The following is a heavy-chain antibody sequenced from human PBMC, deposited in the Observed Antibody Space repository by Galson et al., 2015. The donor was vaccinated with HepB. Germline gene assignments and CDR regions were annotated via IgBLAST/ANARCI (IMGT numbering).Heavy chain of an antibody. Sequence: SLRLSCAASGFTFSSYSMNWVRQAPGKGLEWVSSISSSSSYIYYADSVKGRFTISRDNAKNSLYLQMNSLRAEDTAVYYCARILGGNYYYDSSGYASDPWGQGTLATVSS. J-gene: IGHJ5*02. V-gene: IGHV3-21*01. CDR1: GFTFSSYS. CDR2: ISSSSSYI. CDR3: ARILGGNYYYDSSGYASDP. D-gene: IGHD3-22*01.